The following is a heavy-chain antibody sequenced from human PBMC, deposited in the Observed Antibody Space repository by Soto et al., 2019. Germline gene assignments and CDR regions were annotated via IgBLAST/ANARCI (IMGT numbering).Heavy chain of an antibody. CDR1: GGSISSYY. CDR3: ASTAYSSGWYSGGFDY. V-gene: IGHV4-59*01. Sequence: QVQLQESGPGLVKPSETLSLTRTVSGGSISSYYWSWIRPPPGEGLERFGYILYSGSTNYNPSLKSRVTLSVDTSKFQSSLKLSSVTAADTAVYYCASTAYSSGWYSGGFDYWGQGTLVTVSS. CDR2: ILYSGST. D-gene: IGHD6-19*01. J-gene: IGHJ4*02.